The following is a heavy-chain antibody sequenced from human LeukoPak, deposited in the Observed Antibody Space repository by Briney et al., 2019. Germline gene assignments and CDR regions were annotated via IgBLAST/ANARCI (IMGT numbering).Heavy chain of an antibody. J-gene: IGHJ3*02. CDR3: ARVLAVVRGEIPVDAFDI. D-gene: IGHD4-23*01. CDR1: GGSISSSSYY. CDR2: IYYSGST. Sequence: SETLSLTCTVSGGSISSSSYYWGWIRQPPGQGLEWIGSIYYSGSTYYNPSLKSRVTISVDTSKNQFSLKLSSVTAADTAVYYCARVLAVVRGEIPVDAFDIWGQGTMVTVSS. V-gene: IGHV4-39*07.